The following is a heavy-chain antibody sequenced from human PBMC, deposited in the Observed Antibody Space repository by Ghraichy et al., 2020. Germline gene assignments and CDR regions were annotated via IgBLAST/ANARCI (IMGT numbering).Heavy chain of an antibody. V-gene: IGHV3-21*01. J-gene: IGHJ6*02. CDR2: ISSSSSYI. Sequence: GGSLRLSCAASGFTFSSYSMNWVRQAPGKGLEWVSSISSSSSYIYYADSVKGRFTISRDNAKNSLYLQMNSLRAEDTAVYYCAKTHRYYYDSSGYYDYYYYGMDVWGQGTTVTVSS. D-gene: IGHD3-22*01. CDR1: GFTFSSYS. CDR3: AKTHRYYYDSSGYYDYYYYGMDV.